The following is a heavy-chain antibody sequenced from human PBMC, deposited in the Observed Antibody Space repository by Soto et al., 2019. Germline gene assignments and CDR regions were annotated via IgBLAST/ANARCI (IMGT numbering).Heavy chain of an antibody. V-gene: IGHV4-39*01. Sequence: QLQLQESGPRLMKPSETLSLTCTVSGGSISSSGYYWGWIRQSPGKGLGWIASISYSVSTSFNPSVKGRGTISGDTSKNQFSLRLSTVTAADTAVYFCARQDDNDHGAPNGFDPWGQGTLVTVSS. J-gene: IGHJ5*02. D-gene: IGHD4-17*01. CDR2: ISYSVST. CDR1: GGSISSSGYY. CDR3: ARQDDNDHGAPNGFDP.